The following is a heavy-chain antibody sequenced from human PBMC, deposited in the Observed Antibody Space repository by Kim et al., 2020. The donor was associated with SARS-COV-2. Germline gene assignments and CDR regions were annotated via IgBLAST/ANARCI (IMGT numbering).Heavy chain of an antibody. V-gene: IGHV7-4-1*02. CDR1: GYTFTNYA. J-gene: IGHJ6*02. CDR2: INTNTGNP. CDR3: ARYYDLYGMDV. D-gene: IGHD3-3*01. Sequence: ASVKVSCKASGYTFTNYAINWVRQAPGQGPEWMGWINTNTGNPTYAQGFTGRFVFSLDTSGSTAYLQISSLKAEDTAVYYCARYYDLYGMDVWGQGTTVIVSS.